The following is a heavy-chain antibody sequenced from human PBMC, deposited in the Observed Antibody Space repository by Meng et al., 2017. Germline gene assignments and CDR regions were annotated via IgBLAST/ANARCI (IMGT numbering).Heavy chain of an antibody. CDR3: ARRYDGSGYLAH. Sequence: QVQLQESGPGLVKPSGTLSLTCAVSGDSISSSNWWSWVRQPPGKGLEWIGEIYHTGTTGYNPSLKSRATISIDTSKNRFSLKLSSVTAADTAVYYCARRYDGSGYLAHWGLGTLVTVSS. CDR1: GDSISSSNW. D-gene: IGHD3-22*01. CDR2: IYHTGTT. V-gene: IGHV4-4*02. J-gene: IGHJ4*02.